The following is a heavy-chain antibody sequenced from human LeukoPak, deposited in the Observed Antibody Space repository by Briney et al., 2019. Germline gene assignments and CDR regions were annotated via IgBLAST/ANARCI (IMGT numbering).Heavy chain of an antibody. CDR3: ARHGVATWFDP. Sequence: PSETLSLTCTVSGGSISSSSYYRGWIRQPPGKGLEWIGSIYYSGSTYYNPSLKSRVTISVDTSKNQFSLKLNSVTAADTAVYYCARHGVATWFDPWGQGTLVTVSS. CDR2: IYYSGST. D-gene: IGHD2-15*01. CDR1: GGSISSSSYY. V-gene: IGHV4-39*01. J-gene: IGHJ5*02.